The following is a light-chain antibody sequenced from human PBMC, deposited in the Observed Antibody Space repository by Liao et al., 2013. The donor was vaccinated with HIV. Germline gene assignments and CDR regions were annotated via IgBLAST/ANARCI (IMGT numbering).Light chain of an antibody. Sequence: SYEVTQPPSVSVSLGQTARITCSGDKLGDKYVCWYQQKPGQSPVLVIYQDTERPSGIPERFSGSNSGNTATLTISGTQAMDEADYYCQSADSSGTCPVFGGGTKLTVL. V-gene: IGLV3-1*01. CDR3: QSADSSGTCPV. CDR1: KLGDKY. J-gene: IGLJ3*02. CDR2: QDT.